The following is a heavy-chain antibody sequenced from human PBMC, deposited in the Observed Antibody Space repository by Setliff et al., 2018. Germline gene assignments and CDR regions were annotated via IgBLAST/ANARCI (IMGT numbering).Heavy chain of an antibody. D-gene: IGHD3-3*01. CDR1: GFTFSSYG. Sequence: GGSLRLSCAASGFTFSSYGMHWVRQAPGKGLEWVALIWNDGSSKFYGDSVKGRFTISRDNSKNTLYLQMNSLRAEDTAVYYCASSVLQFLEWFKVPGWDYYYGMDVWGQGTTVTVSS. J-gene: IGHJ6*02. CDR2: IWNDGSSK. CDR3: ASSVLQFLEWFKVPGWDYYYGMDV. V-gene: IGHV3-33*01.